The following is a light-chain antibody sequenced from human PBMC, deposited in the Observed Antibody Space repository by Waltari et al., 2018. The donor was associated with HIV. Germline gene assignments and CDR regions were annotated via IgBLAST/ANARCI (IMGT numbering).Light chain of an antibody. Sequence: QSTLSQPASVSESPAQSLTIPPPGTPTPLDHSNYPPWYQQHPDKTPRLILFDVNNRPSGISDRFSGSKSGTTASLTISTVETDDEADYYCASYTVNSTGVFGSGTKLTVL. J-gene: IGLJ1*01. CDR2: DVN. CDR1: PTPLDHSNY. V-gene: IGLV2-14*03. CDR3: ASYTVNSTGV.